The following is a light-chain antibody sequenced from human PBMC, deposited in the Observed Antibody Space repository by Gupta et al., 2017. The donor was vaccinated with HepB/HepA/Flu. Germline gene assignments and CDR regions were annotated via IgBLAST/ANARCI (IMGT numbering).Light chain of an antibody. CDR2: DNN. J-gene: IGLJ2*01. V-gene: IGLV1-51*01. Sequence: QSVLTQPPSVSAAAGQKVTISCSGSSSNIGKDYVSWYQQLPGTAPKLLIYDNNKRPSGIPDRFSGSKSGTSATLGITGLQTGDEADYYCGTWDSSLSAGVFGGGTKLTVL. CDR3: GTWDSSLSAGV. CDR1: SSNIGKDY.